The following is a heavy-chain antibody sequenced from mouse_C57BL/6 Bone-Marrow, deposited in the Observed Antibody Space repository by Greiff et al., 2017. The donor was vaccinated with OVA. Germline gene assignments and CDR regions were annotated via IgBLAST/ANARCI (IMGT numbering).Heavy chain of an antibody. D-gene: IGHD1-1*01. V-gene: IGHV1-52*01. J-gene: IGHJ4*01. CDR3: ARSGITTVVKDAMDY. CDR2: IDPSDSET. CDR1: GYTFTSYW. Sequence: QVQLKQPGAELVRPGSSVKLSCKASGYTFTSYWMHWVKQRPIQGLEWIGNIDPSDSETHYNQKFKDKATLTVDKSSSTAYMQLSSLTSEDSAVYYCARSGITTVVKDAMDYWGQGTSVTVSS.